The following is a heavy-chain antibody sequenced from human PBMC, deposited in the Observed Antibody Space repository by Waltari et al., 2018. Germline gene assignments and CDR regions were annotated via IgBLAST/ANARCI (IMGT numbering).Heavy chain of an antibody. V-gene: IGHV3-30*02. J-gene: IGHJ6*03. D-gene: IGHD7-27*01. Sequence: QVQLVESGGGVVQPGGSLRLSCAASGFTFSSTGLHWVRQAPGKGLEWVAFIRYDGSNKYYADSVKGRFTISRDNSKNTLYLQMNSLRAEDTAVYYCAKGGGETTNYYYYMDVWGKGTTVTVSS. CDR2: IRYDGSNK. CDR1: GFTFSSTG. CDR3: AKGGGETTNYYYYMDV.